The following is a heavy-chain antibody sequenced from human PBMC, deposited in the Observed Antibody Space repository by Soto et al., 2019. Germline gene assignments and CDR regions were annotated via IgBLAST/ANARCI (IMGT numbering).Heavy chain of an antibody. V-gene: IGHV1-69*06. D-gene: IGHD3-3*01. Sequence: ASVKVSCKASGGTFSSYAISWVRQAPGQGLEWMGGIIPIFGTANYAQKFQGRVTITADKSTSTAYMELSSLRSEDTAVYYCARTPLRFLEWLPEGPFDYWGQGTLVTVSS. CDR3: ARTPLRFLEWLPEGPFDY. J-gene: IGHJ4*02. CDR1: GGTFSSYA. CDR2: IIPIFGTA.